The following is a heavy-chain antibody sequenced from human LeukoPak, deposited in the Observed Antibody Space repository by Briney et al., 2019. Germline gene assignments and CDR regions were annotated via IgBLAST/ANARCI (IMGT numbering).Heavy chain of an antibody. CDR3: ARDKERITIFGVAPLCDY. V-gene: IGHV3-11*04. CDR1: GFTFSDYY. D-gene: IGHD3-3*01. CDR2: ISSSGSTI. J-gene: IGHJ4*02. Sequence: PGGSLRLSCAASGFTFSDYYMSWIRQAPGKGLEWVSYISSSGSTIYYADSVKGRFTISRDNAKNSLYLQMNSLRAEDTAVYYCARDKERITIFGVAPLCDYWGQGTLVTVSS.